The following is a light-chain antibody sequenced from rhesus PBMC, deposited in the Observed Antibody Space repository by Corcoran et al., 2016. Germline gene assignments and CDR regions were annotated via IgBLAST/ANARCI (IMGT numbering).Light chain of an antibody. CDR2: AAT. CDR1: QGISSY. Sequence: DIQLTQSPSSLSASVGDRVTITCRASQGISSYLAWYQQKSGKAPKLLIYAATNLQSGVPSRFSGSGSGTGFTFTISSLQPEDFATYYCLHYSSSPRTFGQGTKVEIK. V-gene: IGKV1-25*02. CDR3: LHYSSSPRT. J-gene: IGKJ1*01.